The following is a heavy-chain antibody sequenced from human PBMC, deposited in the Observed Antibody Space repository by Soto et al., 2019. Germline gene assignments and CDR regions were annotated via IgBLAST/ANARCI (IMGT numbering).Heavy chain of an antibody. CDR3: ARGRVYYDFWSGYPHFDY. CDR2: INHSGST. CDR1: GGSFSGYY. V-gene: IGHV4-34*01. Sequence: PSETLSLTCAVYGGSFSGYYWSWIRQPPGKGLEWIGEINHSGSTNYNPSLKSRVTISVDTSKNQFSLKLSSVTAADTAVYYCARGRVYYDFWSGYPHFDYWGQGTLVTVSS. D-gene: IGHD3-3*01. J-gene: IGHJ4*02.